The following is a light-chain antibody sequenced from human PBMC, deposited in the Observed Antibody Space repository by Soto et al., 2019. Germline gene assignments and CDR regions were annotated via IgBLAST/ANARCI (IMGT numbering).Light chain of an antibody. CDR3: GSWDSSLSAYV. Sequence: SVLTQPPSVSAAPGQKVTISCSGSSSNIGGNSVSWYQQFPGTAPKLLIYDDDKRPSGIPDRFSGSKSGTSATLGITGFQTGDEADYYCGSWDSSLSAYVFATGTKVTV. CDR1: SSNIGGNS. CDR2: DDD. J-gene: IGLJ1*01. V-gene: IGLV1-51*01.